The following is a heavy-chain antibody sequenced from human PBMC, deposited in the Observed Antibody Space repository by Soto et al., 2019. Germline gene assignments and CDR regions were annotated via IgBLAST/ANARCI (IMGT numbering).Heavy chain of an antibody. CDR1: GGSFSGYY. CDR3: ARLRGYSYGYYYYGMDV. D-gene: IGHD5-18*01. V-gene: IGHV4-34*01. Sequence: SETLSLTCAVYGGSFSGYYWSWIRQPPGKGLEWIGEINHSGSTNYNPSLRSRVTISVDTSKNQFSLKLSSVTAADTAVYYCARLRGYSYGYYYYGMDVWGQGTTVTVSS. J-gene: IGHJ6*02. CDR2: INHSGST.